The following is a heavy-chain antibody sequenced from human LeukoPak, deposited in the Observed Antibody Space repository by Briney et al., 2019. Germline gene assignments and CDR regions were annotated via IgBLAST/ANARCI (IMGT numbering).Heavy chain of an antibody. CDR1: GFTFSNYA. J-gene: IGHJ4*02. CDR2: VSGSASNT. D-gene: IGHD2-15*01. V-gene: IGHV3-23*01. Sequence: GGSLRLSCAASGFTFSNYAMSWVRQAPGKGLEWVSTVSGSASNTYYADSVKGRFTISRNNSKNTLYLQMNSLRAEDTAVYYCAKGLFRVAADYYFDYWGQGTLVTVSS. CDR3: AKGLFRVAADYYFDY.